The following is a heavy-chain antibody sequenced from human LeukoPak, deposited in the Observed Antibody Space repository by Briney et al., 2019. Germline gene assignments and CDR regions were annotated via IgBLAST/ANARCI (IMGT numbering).Heavy chain of an antibody. D-gene: IGHD5-24*01. CDR3: ARTWGVEMATISTIDY. CDR1: GSSFINYY. V-gene: IGHV1-2*02. CDR2: INPNSGVT. J-gene: IGHJ4*02. Sequence: GASVKLSCKSSGSSFINYYINWVRQAPGQGLEWLGWINPNSGVTNYAQKFQGRVTMARDTSISTAYMELSRLRSDDTAVYYCARTWGVEMATISTIDYWGQGTLVTVSS.